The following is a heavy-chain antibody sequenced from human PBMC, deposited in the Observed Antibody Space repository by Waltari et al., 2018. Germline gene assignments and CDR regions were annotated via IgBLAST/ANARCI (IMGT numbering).Heavy chain of an antibody. D-gene: IGHD3-3*02. V-gene: IGHV1-2*06. J-gene: IGHJ4*02. CDR2: INPNNGVT. CDR3: AREDVTFSIRLFDN. Sequence: QVQLLQSGAEVKKPGASVKVSCKTSGYTFTAYYIHWIRQAHGQGLEWMGRINPNNGVTNYAQKFQHRVTMTRDTSITTVYMEVTSLTSDDTAMYFCAREDVTFSIRLFDNWCQGTLVTVSS. CDR1: GYTFTAYY.